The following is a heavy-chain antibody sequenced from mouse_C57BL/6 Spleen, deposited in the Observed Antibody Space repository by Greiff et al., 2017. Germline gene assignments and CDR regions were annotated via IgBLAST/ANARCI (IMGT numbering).Heavy chain of an antibody. CDR1: GYTFTSYW. CDR2: IYPSDSET. V-gene: IGHV1-61*01. J-gene: IGHJ2*01. CDR3: ARDYYGKGY. Sequence: QVQLQQPGAELMRPGSSVKLSCKASGYTFTSYWMDWVKQRPGQGLEWIGNIYPSDSETHYNQKFKDKATLTVDKSSSTAYMQLSSLTSEDSAVYYCARDYYGKGYWGQGTTLTVSS. D-gene: IGHD2-1*01.